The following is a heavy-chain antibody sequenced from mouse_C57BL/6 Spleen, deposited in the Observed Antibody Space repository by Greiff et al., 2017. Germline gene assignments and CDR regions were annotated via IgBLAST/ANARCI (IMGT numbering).Heavy chain of an antibody. D-gene: IGHD2-1*01. J-gene: IGHJ1*03. CDR2: IDPETGGT. Sequence: VKLQESGAELVRPGASVTLSCKASGYTFTDYEMHWVKQTPVHGLEWIGAIDPETGGTAYNQKFKGKAILTADKSSSTAYMELRSLTSEDSAVYYCTGGNYDWYFGVWGTGTTVTVSS. CDR1: GYTFTDYE. V-gene: IGHV1-15*01. CDR3: TGGNYDWYFGV.